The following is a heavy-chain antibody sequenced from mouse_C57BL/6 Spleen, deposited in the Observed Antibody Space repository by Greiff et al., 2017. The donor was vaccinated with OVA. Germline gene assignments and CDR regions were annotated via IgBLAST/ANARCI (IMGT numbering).Heavy chain of an antibody. Sequence: QVQLQQPGAELVKPGASVKVSCKASGYTFTSYWMHWVKQRPGQGLEWIGRIHPSDSGTNYNQKFKGKATLTVDKSSSTAYMQLSSLTSEDSAVFYCAALYDGYYGESLDYWGQGTTLTVSS. J-gene: IGHJ2*01. D-gene: IGHD2-3*01. V-gene: IGHV1-74*01. CDR3: AALYDGYYGESLDY. CDR2: IHPSDSGT. CDR1: GYTFTSYW.